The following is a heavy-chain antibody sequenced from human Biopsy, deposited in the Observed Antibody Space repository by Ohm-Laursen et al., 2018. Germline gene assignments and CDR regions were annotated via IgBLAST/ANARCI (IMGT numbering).Heavy chain of an antibody. J-gene: IGHJ1*01. D-gene: IGHD3-9*01. CDR3: ATKLTGYFHH. CDR2: NIPILGTG. V-gene: IGHV1-69*06. CDR1: GGTFSNYG. Sequence: SVKVSCKAPGGTFSNYGVNWVRQAPGQGLEWLGGNIPILGTGNYAQRFQDRVTVAADTSTGTATMELRSLRSDDTAVYYCATKLTGYFHHWGQGTLVIVSS.